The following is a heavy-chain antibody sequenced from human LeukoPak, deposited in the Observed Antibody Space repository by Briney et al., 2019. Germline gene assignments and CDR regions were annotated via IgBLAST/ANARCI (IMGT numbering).Heavy chain of an antibody. CDR2: IYYTGST. J-gene: IGHJ3*02. Sequence: SETLSLTCSVSGGSIGTYYWTWIRQPPGKGLEWIGYIYYTGSTNYNPSLKSRATMSVDTSKNQVSLKMTSVTVADTAVYCAGPSIPSAAASALDIWGQGTMVTVS. D-gene: IGHD2-2*01. CDR1: GGSIGTYY. V-gene: IGHV4-59*08. CDR3: AGPSIPSAAASALDI.